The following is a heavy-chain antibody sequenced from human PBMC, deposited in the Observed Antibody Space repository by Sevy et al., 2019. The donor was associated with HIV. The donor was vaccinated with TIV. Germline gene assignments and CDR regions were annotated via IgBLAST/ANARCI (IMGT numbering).Heavy chain of an antibody. CDR1: GYTLTKLS. J-gene: IGHJ4*02. CDR2: FDPEDGET. V-gene: IGHV1-24*01. Sequence: ASVKVSCKVSGYTLTKLSMHWVRQAPGKGLEWMGSFDPEDGETIHAQRFQGRLSMTEDTSKETAYMELSSLSSEDTAVYYCATTKDYYDNSGDPFDYWGQGSLVTVSS. CDR3: ATTKDYYDNSGDPFDY. D-gene: IGHD3-22*01.